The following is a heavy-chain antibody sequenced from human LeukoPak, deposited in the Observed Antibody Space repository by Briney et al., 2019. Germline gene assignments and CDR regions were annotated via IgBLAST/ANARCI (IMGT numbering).Heavy chain of an antibody. D-gene: IGHD3-9*01. Sequence: PSETLSFTCTGSGGSIGSYYWSWLRQPPGKGLEWSGYIDYSGSTNDNPSLKSRVTMSVDTSKNQFSLKLSSVTAADTAVYYCARRRYDILTGYYTPDPPDYFDYWGQGTLVTVSS. V-gene: IGHV4-59*01. CDR1: GGSIGSYY. CDR3: ARRRYDILTGYYTPDPPDYFDY. CDR2: IDYSGST. J-gene: IGHJ4*02.